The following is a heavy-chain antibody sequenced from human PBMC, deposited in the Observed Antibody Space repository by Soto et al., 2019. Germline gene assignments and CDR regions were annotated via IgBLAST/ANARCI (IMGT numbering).Heavy chain of an antibody. CDR1: GFTFSSYA. CDR2: ISGSGGST. V-gene: IGHV3-23*01. D-gene: IGHD4-17*01. CDR3: ARDGSFDYGDYGDYYYYGMDV. Sequence: GGSLRLSCAASGFTFSSYAMSWVRQAPGKGLEWVSAISGSGGSTYYADSVKGRFTISRDDSKNTLYLQMNSLRAEDTAVYYCARDGSFDYGDYGDYYYYGMDVWGQGTTVTVSS. J-gene: IGHJ6*02.